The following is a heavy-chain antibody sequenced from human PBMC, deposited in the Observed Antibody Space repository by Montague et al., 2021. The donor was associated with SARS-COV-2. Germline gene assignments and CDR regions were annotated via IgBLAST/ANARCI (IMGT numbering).Heavy chain of an antibody. CDR1: GGSISSSSYY. CDR3: ARRVTGTTVHYYYYGMDV. CDR2: IYYSGNT. V-gene: IGHV4-39*01. Sequence: SETRSLTCTISGGSISSSSYYWGWIRQPPGKGLEWIGSIYYSGNTYYNPSLKSRVTISVDTSKNQFSLKLSSVTAADTAVYYCARRVTGTTVHYYYYGMDVWGQGTTVTVSS. D-gene: IGHD1-20*01. J-gene: IGHJ6*02.